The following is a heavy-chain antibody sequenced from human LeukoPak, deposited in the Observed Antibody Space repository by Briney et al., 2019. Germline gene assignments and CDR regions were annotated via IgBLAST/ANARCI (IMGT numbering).Heavy chain of an antibody. CDR2: INHSGST. CDR1: GGSFSGYY. D-gene: IGHD3-10*01. Sequence: PSETPSLTCAVYGGSFSGYYWSWIRQPPGKGLEWIGEINHSGSTNYNPSLKSRVTISVDTSKDQFSLKLSSVTAADTAVYYCARVVNVGSGSYLLNWFDPWGQGTLVTVSS. V-gene: IGHV4-34*01. J-gene: IGHJ5*02. CDR3: ARVVNVGSGSYLLNWFDP.